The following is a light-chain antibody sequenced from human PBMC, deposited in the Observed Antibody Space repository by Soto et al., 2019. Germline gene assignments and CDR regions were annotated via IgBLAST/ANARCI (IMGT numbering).Light chain of an antibody. V-gene: IGLV1-47*02. J-gene: IGLJ3*02. CDR2: SNN. CDR3: AAWDDSLSVYWV. CDR1: SSNIGSNY. Sequence: QSVLTQPPSAYGTPGQRVTISCSGSSSNIGSNYVYWYQQLPGTAPKLLIYSNNQRPSGVPDRFSGSKSGTAASLAIRGLRSEDEADYYCAAWDDSLSVYWVFGGGTKLTVL.